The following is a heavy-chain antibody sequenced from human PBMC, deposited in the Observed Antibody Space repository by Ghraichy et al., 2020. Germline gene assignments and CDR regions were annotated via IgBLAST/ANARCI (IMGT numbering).Heavy chain of an antibody. V-gene: IGHV3-9*01. J-gene: IGHJ6*02. CDR1: EFTFDHYA. CDR3: PKAITTYSSGWYYYYAMDV. D-gene: IGHD6-19*01. Sequence: GGSLRLSCTASEFTFDHYAMHWVRQAPGKGLEWVSGISWNSDNIGYADSVKGRFTISRDNAKNSLYLQMNSLRAEDTALYYCPKAITTYSSGWYYYYAMDVWGQGTTVTVSS. CDR2: ISWNSDNI.